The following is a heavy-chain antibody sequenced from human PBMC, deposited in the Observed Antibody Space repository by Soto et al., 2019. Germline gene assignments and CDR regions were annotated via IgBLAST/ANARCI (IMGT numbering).Heavy chain of an antibody. CDR3: ATYGSGYERFWFDP. D-gene: IGHD5-12*01. CDR1: GYTLTELS. Sequence: QVQLVQSGAEVKKPGASVKVSCKVSGYTLTELSMHWVRQAPGKGLEWMGSFDPEDGETIYAKNCQGRITMTQDTTTDTTCMELISLRSEDTAGYYCATYGSGYERFWFDPWGQGTQVTVSS. J-gene: IGHJ5*02. V-gene: IGHV1-24*01. CDR2: FDPEDGET.